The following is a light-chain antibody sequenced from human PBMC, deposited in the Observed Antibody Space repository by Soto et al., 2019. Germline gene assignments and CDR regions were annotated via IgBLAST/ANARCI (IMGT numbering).Light chain of an antibody. CDR1: RSLSSTS. CDR2: DVS. Sequence: EIVLTQSPGTLSLSPGERAALSCRASRSLSSTSLAWYQQRPGQAPRLLIYDVSSRATGIPDRFSGSGSGTDFTLTINRLEPDDFAVYDCQQYGSSPRTFGQGTKVEIK. J-gene: IGKJ1*01. CDR3: QQYGSSPRT. V-gene: IGKV3-20*01.